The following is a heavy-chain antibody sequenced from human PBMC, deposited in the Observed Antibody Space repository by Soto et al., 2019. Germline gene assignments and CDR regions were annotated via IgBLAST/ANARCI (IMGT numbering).Heavy chain of an antibody. CDR2: ISGTSDYI. CDR3: ARESPGYGMDV. CDR1: GFTFSSYA. J-gene: IGHJ6*02. V-gene: IGHV3-21*01. Sequence: GGSLRLSCAASGFTFSSYAMNWVRQAPGKRLEWVSSISGTSDYIDYADAVKGRFTISRDNSKNTLYLQMNSLRAEDTAVYYCARESPGYGMDVWGQGTTVTVSS.